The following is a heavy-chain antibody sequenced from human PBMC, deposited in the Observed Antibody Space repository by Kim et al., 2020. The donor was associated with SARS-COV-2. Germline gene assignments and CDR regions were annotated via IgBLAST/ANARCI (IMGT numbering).Heavy chain of an antibody. D-gene: IGHD3-3*01. J-gene: IGHJ4*02. Sequence: ASVKVSCKASGYTFTSYGISWVRQAPGQGLEWMGWISAYNGNTNYAQKLQGRVTMTTDTSTSTAYMELRSLRSDDTAVYYCARDLRFDSSITIFGVVIGGSVDYFDYWGQGTLVTVSS. CDR2: ISAYNGNT. CDR3: ARDLRFDSSITIFGVVIGGSVDYFDY. V-gene: IGHV1-18*01. CDR1: GYTFTSYG.